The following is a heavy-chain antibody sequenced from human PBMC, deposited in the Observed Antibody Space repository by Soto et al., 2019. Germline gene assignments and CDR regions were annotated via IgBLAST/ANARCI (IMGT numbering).Heavy chain of an antibody. J-gene: IGHJ4*02. Sequence: KPSETLSRTCTVSGGSVSSGNYYWSWIRQPPGKGLEWIGYIDYSGSTNYNPSLKSRVTISLDTSKKQFSLKLNSVTAADTALYYCAGDDGGAFAYWGQGTLVTVSS. CDR3: AGDDGGAFAY. V-gene: IGHV4-61*01. CDR1: GGSVSSGNYY. D-gene: IGHD2-21*01. CDR2: IDYSGST.